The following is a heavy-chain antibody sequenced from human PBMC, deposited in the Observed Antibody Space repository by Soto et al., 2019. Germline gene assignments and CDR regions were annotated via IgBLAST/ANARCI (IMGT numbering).Heavy chain of an antibody. Sequence: PXGSLRLSCAAAGFSFGDYAMHWVRQAPGKGLEWVTGISWNSGTIGYADSVKGRFTISRDNAKNSLYLQMNSLRAEDTALYYCARDVWSRASGPPDSWGQGTLVTVSS. CDR1: GFSFGDYA. D-gene: IGHD3-10*01. V-gene: IGHV3-9*01. CDR3: ARDVWSRASGPPDS. CDR2: ISWNSGTI. J-gene: IGHJ4*02.